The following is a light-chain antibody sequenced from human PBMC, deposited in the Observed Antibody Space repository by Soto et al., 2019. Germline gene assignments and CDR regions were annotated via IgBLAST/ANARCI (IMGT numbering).Light chain of an antibody. CDR1: QAISYF. CDR3: QQLNSYPLT. J-gene: IGKJ5*01. V-gene: IGKV1-9*01. Sequence: IQLTQSPSSLSASIGDRVTITCRASQAISYFLAWYQQKPGKAPNLLIYAASTLQSGVPSRFSGSGSGTDFTLTISSLQPEDFATYFCQQLNSYPLTFGLGTRLDIK. CDR2: AAS.